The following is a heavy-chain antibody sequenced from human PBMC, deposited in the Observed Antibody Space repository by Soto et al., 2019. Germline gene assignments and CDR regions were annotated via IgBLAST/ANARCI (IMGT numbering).Heavy chain of an antibody. V-gene: IGHV3-7*01. CDR2: IKQDGNEK. J-gene: IGHJ6*02. CDR3: ARGGQPGYDFWSGYYTGVPPYSYYYGMDV. Sequence: GGSLRLSCAAYGFTFSTYWMSWVRQAPGRGLEWVATIKQDGNEKYFADSVKGRFSISRDNPKNTLYLQMNSLRAEDTAVYYCARGGQPGYDFWSGYYTGVPPYSYYYGMDVWGQGSTATVSS. CDR1: GFTFSTYW. D-gene: IGHD3-3*01.